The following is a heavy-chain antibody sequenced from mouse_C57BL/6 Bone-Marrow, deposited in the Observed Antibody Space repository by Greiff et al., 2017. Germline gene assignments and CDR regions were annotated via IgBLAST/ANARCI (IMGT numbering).Heavy chain of an antibody. D-gene: IGHD1-1*01. CDR1: GYAFTSSW. Sequence: VQLQQSGPELVKPGASVKISCKASGYAFTSSWMNWVKQRPGQGLEWIGRIYPGDGDTNYNGKFKGKATLTADKSSSTAYMQLSSLTSEDSAVYFCASTVVAAHWGQGTTLTVSS. CDR3: ASTVVAAH. V-gene: IGHV1-82*01. J-gene: IGHJ2*01. CDR2: IYPGDGDT.